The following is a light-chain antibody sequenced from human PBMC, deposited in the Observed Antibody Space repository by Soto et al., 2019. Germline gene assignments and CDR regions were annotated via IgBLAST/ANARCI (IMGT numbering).Light chain of an antibody. CDR3: SSYAGSNNFVV. V-gene: IGLV2-8*01. CDR1: SSDVGDYNY. J-gene: IGLJ2*01. Sequence: QSVLTQPPSASGSPGQSVTISCTGTSSDVGDYNYVSWYQHHPGKAPKLMIYEVSKRPSGVPDRFSGSKSGNTASLTVSGLQADDGADYYCSSYAGSNNFVVFGGGTKVTVL. CDR2: EVS.